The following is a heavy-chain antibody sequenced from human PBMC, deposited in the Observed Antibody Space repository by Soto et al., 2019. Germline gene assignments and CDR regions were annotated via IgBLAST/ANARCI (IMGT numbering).Heavy chain of an antibody. D-gene: IGHD7-27*01. V-gene: IGHV4-34*01. CDR1: GGSFSGYY. Sequence: QVQLQQWGAGLLKPSETLSLTCAVYGGSFSGYYWNWIRQPPGKGLEWIGEINHSGSTNYNPSLKSRVTISGDTSKNQFSLKLSSVTAADTAVYYCARGWGRIFDYWGQGTVVTVSS. CDR2: INHSGST. CDR3: ARGWGRIFDY. J-gene: IGHJ4*02.